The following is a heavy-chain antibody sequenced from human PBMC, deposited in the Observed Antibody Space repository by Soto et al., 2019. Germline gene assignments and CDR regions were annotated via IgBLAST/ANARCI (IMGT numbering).Heavy chain of an antibody. D-gene: IGHD6-13*01. CDR3: ARGPGYSSSWFGYFDY. Sequence: SETLSLTCAVSGGSISSSNWWSWVRQPPGKGLEWIGEIYHSGSTNYNPSLKSRVTISVDKSKNQFSLKLSSVTAADTAVYYCARGPGYSSSWFGYFDYWGQVTLVTVSS. CDR1: GGSISSSNW. V-gene: IGHV4-4*02. CDR2: IYHSGST. J-gene: IGHJ4*02.